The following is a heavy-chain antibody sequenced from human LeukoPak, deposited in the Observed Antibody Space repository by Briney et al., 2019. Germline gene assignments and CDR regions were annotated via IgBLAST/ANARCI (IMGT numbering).Heavy chain of an antibody. Sequence: TGGSLRLSCAASGFTFSSYSMNWVRQAPGKGLEWVSSISSSSSYIYYADSVKGRFTISRDNAKNSLYLQMNSLRAEDTAVYYCARGQEGTGHLLPSAFDIWGQGTMVTVSS. D-gene: IGHD3/OR15-3a*01. CDR2: ISSSSSYI. J-gene: IGHJ3*02. CDR1: GFTFSSYS. CDR3: ARGQEGTGHLLPSAFDI. V-gene: IGHV3-21*01.